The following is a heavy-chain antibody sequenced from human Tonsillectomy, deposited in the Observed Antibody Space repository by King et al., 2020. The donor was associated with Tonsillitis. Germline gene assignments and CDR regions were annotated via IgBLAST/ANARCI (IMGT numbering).Heavy chain of an antibody. D-gene: IGHD2-15*01. CDR3: AKGNVVAATYVAFDI. CDR1: GFTFSSYG. V-gene: IGHV3-30*18. Sequence: QLVQSGGGVVQPGRSLRLSCAASGFTFSSYGMHWVRQAPGKGLEWVAVISYEGSNKFYEDSVKGRFTISRDNSKNTLYLQMNRLRDEDTAVYYCAKGNVVAATYVAFDIWGQGTMVTVSS. CDR2: ISYEGSNK. J-gene: IGHJ3*02.